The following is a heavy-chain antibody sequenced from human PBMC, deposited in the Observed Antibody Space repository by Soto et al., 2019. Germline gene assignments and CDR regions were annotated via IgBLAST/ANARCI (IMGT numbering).Heavy chain of an antibody. CDR2: IYYSGST. CDR3: ARDKVIAVDGTEVPNYYYYGMDV. CDR1: GVSISSYY. V-gene: IGHV4-59*01. Sequence: PAETLSLTCTVSGVSISSYYWSWIRQPPGKGLEWIGYIYYSGSTNYNPSLKSRVTKSVDTSKNQFSLQLSSVTDAETAVYYCARDKVIAVDGTEVPNYYYYGMDVWDQGTTVTV. D-gene: IGHD6-19*01. J-gene: IGHJ6*02.